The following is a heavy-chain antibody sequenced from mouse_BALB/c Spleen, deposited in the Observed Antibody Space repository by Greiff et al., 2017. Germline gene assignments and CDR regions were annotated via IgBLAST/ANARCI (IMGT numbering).Heavy chain of an antibody. Sequence: EGQGVESGGDLVKPGGSLKLSCAASGFTFSSYGMSWVRQTPDKRLEWVATISSGGSYTYYPDSVKGRFTISRDNAKNTLYLQMSSLKSEDTAMYYCARRDMITTFAYWGQGTLVTVSA. D-gene: IGHD2-4*01. CDR1: GFTFSSYG. V-gene: IGHV5-6*01. CDR3: ARRDMITTFAY. CDR2: ISSGGSYT. J-gene: IGHJ3*01.